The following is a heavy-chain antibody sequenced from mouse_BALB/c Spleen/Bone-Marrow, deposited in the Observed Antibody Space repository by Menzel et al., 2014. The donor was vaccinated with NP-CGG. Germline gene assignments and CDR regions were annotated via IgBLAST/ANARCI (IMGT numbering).Heavy chain of an antibody. CDR3: ARDGNYRYAMDY. Sequence: QVQLQQPGAELVKPGASVKLSCMASGFTFTGYWIHWVKQRPGQGPEWIGEINPSNGRTNYNEKFKSKATLTDDKSSSTAYMQLSSLTSEDSAVYYCARDGNYRYAMDYWGQGTSLTVSS. CDR2: INPSNGRT. J-gene: IGHJ4*01. D-gene: IGHD2-1*01. V-gene: IGHV1S81*02. CDR1: GFTFTGYW.